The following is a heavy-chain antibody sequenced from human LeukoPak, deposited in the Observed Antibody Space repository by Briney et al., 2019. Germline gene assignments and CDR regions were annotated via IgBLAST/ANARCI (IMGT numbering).Heavy chain of an antibody. J-gene: IGHJ4*02. V-gene: IGHV1-18*01. CDR3: ARVTALSGSYPYYFDY. D-gene: IGHD1-26*01. Sequence: ASVKVSCKASGYTFTSYGISWVRQATGQGLEWMGWISAYNGNTNYAQKLQSRVTMTTDTSTSTAYMELRSLRSDDTAVYYCARVTALSGSYPYYFDYRGQGNLVTVSS. CDR1: GYTFTSYG. CDR2: ISAYNGNT.